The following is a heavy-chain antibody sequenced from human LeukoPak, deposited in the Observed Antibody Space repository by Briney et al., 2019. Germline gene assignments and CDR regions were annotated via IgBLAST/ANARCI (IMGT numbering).Heavy chain of an antibody. J-gene: IGHJ4*02. CDR1: GGSISSYY. D-gene: IGHD3-10*01. CDR3: ARAVGYYGSGSLFDY. V-gene: IGHV4-59*01. CDR2: IYYSGST. Sequence: SETLSLTCTVSGGSISSYYWSWIRQPPGKGLKWIGYIYYSGSTNYNPSLKSRVTISVDTSKNQFSLKLSSVTAADTAVYYCARAVGYYGSGSLFDYWGQGTLVTVSS.